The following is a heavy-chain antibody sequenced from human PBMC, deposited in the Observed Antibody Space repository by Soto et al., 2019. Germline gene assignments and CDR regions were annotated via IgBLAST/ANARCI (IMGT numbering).Heavy chain of an antibody. J-gene: IGHJ4*02. CDR2: IIPMFATP. D-gene: IGHD1-26*01. V-gene: IGHV1-69*01. CDR3: ARGRDQPPVGLYFDS. CDR1: VDAFTNYI. Sequence: QVQLVQSGAEVKKPGSSVKVSCKASVDAFTNYIFDWVRQASGQGLEWMVGIIPMFATPKYAQTVQDRVTISADVSTGTAYLDLTSLRFDDTAVYYCARGRDQPPVGLYFDSWGEGTRVTVSS.